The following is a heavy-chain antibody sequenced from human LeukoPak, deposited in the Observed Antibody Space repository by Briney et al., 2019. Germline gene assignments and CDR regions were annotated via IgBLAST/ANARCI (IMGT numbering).Heavy chain of an antibody. CDR3: ARDRVIAVAQWSYFDC. CDR2: IKQDGSEK. J-gene: IGHJ4*02. D-gene: IGHD6-19*01. Sequence: GGSLRLSCAASGFTFSSYWMSWVRQAPGKGLEWVANIKQDGSEKYYVDSVKGRFTISRDNAKNSLYLQMNSLRAEDTAVYYCARDRVIAVAQWSYFDCWGQGTLVTVSS. CDR1: GFTFSSYW. V-gene: IGHV3-7*01.